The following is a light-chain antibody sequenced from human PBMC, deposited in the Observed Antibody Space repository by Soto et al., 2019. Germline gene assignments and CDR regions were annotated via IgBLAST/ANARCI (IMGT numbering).Light chain of an antibody. J-gene: IGLJ2*01. Sequence: QSALTQPRSGSGSPGQSVTISCTGTSSDVGSYNYVSWYQQHPGKAPQLMIYDVSKRPSGVPDRFSGSKSGNTASLTISGLHAEDAADYYCCSYAGSYTVFGGGTQLTVL. CDR2: DVS. CDR1: SSDVGSYNY. V-gene: IGLV2-11*01. CDR3: CSYAGSYTV.